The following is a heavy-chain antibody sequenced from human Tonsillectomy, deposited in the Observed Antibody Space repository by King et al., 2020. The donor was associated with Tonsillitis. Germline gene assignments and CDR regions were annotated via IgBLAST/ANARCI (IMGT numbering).Heavy chain of an antibody. CDR3: AKDETVGATTGEYFHH. D-gene: IGHD1-26*01. Sequence: VQLVESGGVVVQPGGSLRLSCAASGFTFDDYTMHWVRQAPGKGLKWVSLISWGGSSTYYADSVKGRFTISRDNSKNSLYLQMNRLTTEETALYYCAKDETVGATTGEYFHHWGQGTLVTVSS. J-gene: IGHJ1*01. V-gene: IGHV3-43*01. CDR1: GFTFDDYT. CDR2: ISWGGSST.